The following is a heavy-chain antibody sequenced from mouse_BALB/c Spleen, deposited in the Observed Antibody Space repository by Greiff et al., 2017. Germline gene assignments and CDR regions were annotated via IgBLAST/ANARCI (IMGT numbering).Heavy chain of an antibody. V-gene: IGHV14-1*02. J-gene: IGHJ2*01. CDR2: IDPENGNT. CDR3: ARWGPVDY. CDR1: GFTITDYY. Sequence: VQLQQSGAELVKPGALVKLSCKASGFTITDYYMHWVKQRPEQGLEWIGWIDPENGNTIYDPKFQGKASITADTSSNTAYLQLSSLTSEDTAVYYCARWGPVDYWGQGTTLTVSS.